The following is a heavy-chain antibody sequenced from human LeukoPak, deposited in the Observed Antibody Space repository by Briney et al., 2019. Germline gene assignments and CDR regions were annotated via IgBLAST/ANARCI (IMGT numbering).Heavy chain of an antibody. Sequence: GGSLRLSCAASGFTFTSYGMNWVRQAPGKGLEWVSSISSSSSSRYIYHADSVKGRFTISRDNAKNSLYLQMNCLRAEDTAVYYCARNFLGQLWIDFGGQGTLVTVSS. J-gene: IGHJ4*02. CDR2: ISSSSSSRYI. CDR3: ARNFLGQLWIDF. V-gene: IGHV3-21*01. CDR1: GFTFTSYG. D-gene: IGHD5-18*01.